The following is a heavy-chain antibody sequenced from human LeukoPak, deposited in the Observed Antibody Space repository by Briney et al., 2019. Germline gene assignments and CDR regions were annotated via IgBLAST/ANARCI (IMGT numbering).Heavy chain of an antibody. CDR2: VHADGTS. J-gene: IGHJ4*02. CDR3: ARDGLYNNGYYHFDY. Sequence: PSETLSLTCTVSGVSVTTYHWSWLRQPAGKRLEWIGRVHADGTSNYNPSLKSRVSMSVDTSKNQFSLKLTSVTAADTAVYFCARDGLYNNGYYHFDYWGQGTLVTVSS. D-gene: IGHD3-22*01. CDR1: GVSVTTYH. V-gene: IGHV4-4*07.